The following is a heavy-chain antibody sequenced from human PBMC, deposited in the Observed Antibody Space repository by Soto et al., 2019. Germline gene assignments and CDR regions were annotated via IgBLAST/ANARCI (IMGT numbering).Heavy chain of an antibody. CDR3: AADRLTPLLSLYYYGMDV. CDR1: GFTFTSSA. Sequence: SVKVSCQASGFTFTSSALQWVRQARGQRLEWIGWIVVGSGNTNYAQKFQERVTITRDMSTSTAYMELSSLRSEDTAVYYCAADRLTPLLSLYYYGMDVWGQGTTVTVSS. J-gene: IGHJ6*02. CDR2: IVVGSGNT. V-gene: IGHV1-58*01. D-gene: IGHD1-26*01.